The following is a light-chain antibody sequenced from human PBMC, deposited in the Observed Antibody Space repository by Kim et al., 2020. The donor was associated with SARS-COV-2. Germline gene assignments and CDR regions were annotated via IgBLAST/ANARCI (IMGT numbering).Light chain of an antibody. V-gene: IGLV3-1*01. CDR1: KLVGKI. J-gene: IGLJ1*01. CDR3: QAWDSSTHNYV. Sequence: PGKQTNIRGSEYKLVGKIVSWYQQKPGQSTVVVIYQDNQRPSGIPERFSGSNSGNTATLTISGTQTMDEADYYCQAWDSSTHNYVFGTGTKVTVL. CDR2: QDN.